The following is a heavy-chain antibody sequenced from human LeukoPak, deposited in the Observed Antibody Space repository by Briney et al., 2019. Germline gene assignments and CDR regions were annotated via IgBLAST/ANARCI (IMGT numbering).Heavy chain of an antibody. V-gene: IGHV4-59*08. D-gene: IGHD1-20*01. CDR3: ARLTITGRYFDY. J-gene: IGHJ4*02. CDR1: GGSISSYY. CDR2: IYYSGST. Sequence: SETLSRTCTVSGGSISSYYWSWIRQPPGKGLEWIGYIYYSGSTNYNPSLKSRVTISVDTSKNQFSLKLSSVTAADTAVYYCARLTITGRYFDYWGQGTLVTVSS.